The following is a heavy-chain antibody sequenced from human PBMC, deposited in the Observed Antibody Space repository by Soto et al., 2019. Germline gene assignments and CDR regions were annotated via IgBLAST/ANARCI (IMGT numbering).Heavy chain of an antibody. CDR2: IYDRENT. CDR1: GGSMNIGYYV. J-gene: IGHJ4*02. Sequence: SETLSLTCSVSGGSMNIGYYVWSWIRQPPGKGLEWIGHIYDRENTYNNPSLQSRVTISVDTSKNQFSLHLTSVTAADTAVYYCARWPSDAKVDYWGQGTLVTVSS. V-gene: IGHV4-30-4*01. CDR3: ARWPSDAKVDY.